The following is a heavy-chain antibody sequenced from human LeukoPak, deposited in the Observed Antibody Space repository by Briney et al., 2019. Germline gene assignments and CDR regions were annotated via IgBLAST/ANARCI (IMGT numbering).Heavy chain of an antibody. CDR2: IYHSGST. Sequence: PSETLSLTCAVSGGSISSGGYSWSWIRQPPGKGLEWIGYIYHSGSTYYNPSLKSRVTISVDRSKNQFSLKLSSVTAADTAVYYCASRSPLNWLDPWGQGTLVTVSS. CDR1: GGSISSGGYS. CDR3: ASRSPLNWLDP. J-gene: IGHJ5*02. V-gene: IGHV4-30-2*01.